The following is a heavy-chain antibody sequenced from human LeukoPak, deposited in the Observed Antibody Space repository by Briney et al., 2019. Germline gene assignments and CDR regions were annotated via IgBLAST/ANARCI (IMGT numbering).Heavy chain of an antibody. CDR1: GGTFSSYA. Sequence: SVKVSCKASGGTFSSYAISWVRQAPGQGLEWMGRIIPIFGTANYAQKFQGRVTITTDESTSTAYMELSSLRSEDTAVYYCAEGPFMVRGAQLVVWGQGTLVTVSS. J-gene: IGHJ4*02. CDR2: IIPIFGTA. D-gene: IGHD3-10*01. CDR3: AEGPFMVRGAQLVV. V-gene: IGHV1-69*05.